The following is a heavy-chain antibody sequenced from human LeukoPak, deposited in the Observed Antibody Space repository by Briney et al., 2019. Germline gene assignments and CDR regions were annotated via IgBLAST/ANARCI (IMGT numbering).Heavy chain of an antibody. CDR2: ISGSGGST. Sequence: GGSLRLSCAASGFTFSSYAMSWVRQAPGKGLEWVSAISGSGGSTYYADSVKGRFTISRDNSKNTPYLQMNSLRAEDTAVYYCAKPVLEPGIFGATDYWGQGTLVTVSS. CDR3: AKPVLEPGIFGATDY. CDR1: GFTFSSYA. J-gene: IGHJ4*02. D-gene: IGHD3-3*01. V-gene: IGHV3-23*01.